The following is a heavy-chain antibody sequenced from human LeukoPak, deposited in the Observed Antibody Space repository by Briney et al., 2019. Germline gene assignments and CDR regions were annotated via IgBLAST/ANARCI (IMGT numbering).Heavy chain of an antibody. CDR3: AREHYGDFSHFDY. Sequence: PGGSLRLSCAASGFTFSSYSMNWVRQAPGKGLEWVSSISSSSSYIYYADSVKGRFTISRDNAKNSLYLQMNSLRAEDTAVYYCAREHYGDFSHFDYWGQGTLVAVSS. D-gene: IGHD4-17*01. J-gene: IGHJ4*02. V-gene: IGHV3-21*01. CDR2: ISSSSSYI. CDR1: GFTFSSYS.